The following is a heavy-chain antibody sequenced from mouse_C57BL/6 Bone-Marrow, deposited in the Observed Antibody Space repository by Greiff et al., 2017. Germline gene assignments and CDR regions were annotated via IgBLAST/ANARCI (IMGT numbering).Heavy chain of an antibody. Sequence: QVQLQQSDAVLVKPGASVKISCKTSGYTFTDHTIHWMKQRPEQGLEWIGYIYPRAGSTKYNEKFKGKATLTAVKSASTAYMQLNSLTSEDSAVYCCASSTLVAGGFAYGGQGTLVTVSA. CDR2: IYPRAGST. J-gene: IGHJ3*01. CDR1: GYTFTDHT. D-gene: IGHD1-1*01. V-gene: IGHV1-78*01. CDR3: ASSTLVAGGFAY.